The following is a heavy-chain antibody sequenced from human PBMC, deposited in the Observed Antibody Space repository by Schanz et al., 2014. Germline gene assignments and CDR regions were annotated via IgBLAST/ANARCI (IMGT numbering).Heavy chain of an antibody. CDR1: GYTFAMYD. J-gene: IGHJ5*02. V-gene: IGHV1-2*02. Sequence: QVQLVQSGSELKKPGASVKVSCKASGYTFAMYDMNWVRQAPGQGLEWMGWINPLSGATDYAPTFQGRVSMTRDTSISTAYMEVTRLVSSDTAVYYCARRGPNCSNNACYHGWFDPWGQGTLVTVSS. CDR2: INPLSGAT. CDR3: ARRGPNCSNNACYHGWFDP. D-gene: IGHD4-4*01.